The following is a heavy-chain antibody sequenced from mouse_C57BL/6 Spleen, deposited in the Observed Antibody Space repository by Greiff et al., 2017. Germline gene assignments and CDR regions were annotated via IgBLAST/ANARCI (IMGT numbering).Heavy chain of an antibody. D-gene: IGHD1-1*01. J-gene: IGHJ1*03. CDR2: IDPSDSYT. Sequence: QVQLQQPGAELVKPGASVKLSCKASGYTFTSYWMQWVNQRPGQGLEWIGEIDPSDSYTNYNQKFKGKATLTVDTSSSTAYMQLSSLTSEDSAVYYCARNYYEDVWGTGTTVTVSS. CDR1: GYTFTSYW. CDR3: ARNYYEDV. V-gene: IGHV1-50*01.